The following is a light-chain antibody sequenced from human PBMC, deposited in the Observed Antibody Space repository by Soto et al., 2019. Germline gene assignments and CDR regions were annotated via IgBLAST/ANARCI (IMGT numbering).Light chain of an antibody. Sequence: QSALTQPASVCGSPRQSITISCTGTSSDVGSYNLVSWYQQHPGKAPKLMIYEGSKRPSGVSNRFSGSKSGNTASLTISGLQAEDEADYYCCSYAGSSTYVFGTGTKLTVL. CDR2: EGS. V-gene: IGLV2-23*01. J-gene: IGLJ1*01. CDR1: SSDVGSYNL. CDR3: CSYAGSSTYV.